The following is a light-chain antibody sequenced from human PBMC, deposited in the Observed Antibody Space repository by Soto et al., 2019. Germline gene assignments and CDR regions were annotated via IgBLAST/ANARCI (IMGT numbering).Light chain of an antibody. CDR3: QHYGGPPIT. J-gene: IGKJ5*01. CDR2: GAS. CDR1: QSVSSR. V-gene: IGKV3-20*01. Sequence: PGERATLSCRDSQSVSSRLAWYQQKSGQAPRLLISGASSRATGIPDRFSGSGSGTDFTLIISRLEPEDFALYYCQHYGGPPITFGQGTRLEIK.